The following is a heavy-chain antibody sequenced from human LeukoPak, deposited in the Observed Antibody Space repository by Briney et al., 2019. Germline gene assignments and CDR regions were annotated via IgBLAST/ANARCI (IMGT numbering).Heavy chain of an antibody. Sequence: SESLSLTCAVYGGSFSGYYWSWIRQPPGKGLEWIGEINHSGSTNYNPSLKSRVTISVDTSKNQFSLKVSSVTAADTAVYYCARDPLTYYYDSSGFSWGQGTLVTVSS. CDR1: GGSFSGYY. J-gene: IGHJ4*02. CDR3: ARDPLTYYYDSSGFS. D-gene: IGHD3-22*01. V-gene: IGHV4-34*01. CDR2: INHSGST.